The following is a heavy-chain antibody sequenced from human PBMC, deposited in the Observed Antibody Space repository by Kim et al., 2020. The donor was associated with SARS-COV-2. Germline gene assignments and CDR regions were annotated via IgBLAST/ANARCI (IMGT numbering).Heavy chain of an antibody. CDR3: ARETAAARENYFDP. D-gene: IGHD6-25*01. CDR1: GGSISTYY. V-gene: IGHV4-59*01. J-gene: IGHJ5*02. CDR2: IFNNGGT. Sequence: SETLSLTCTVSGGSISTYYWNWIRQPPGKRLEWIGYIFNNGGTNYNPSLKSRVTISVDTSKNQFSLKLSSVTAADTAVYFCARETAAARENYFDPWGQGTLVTVSS.